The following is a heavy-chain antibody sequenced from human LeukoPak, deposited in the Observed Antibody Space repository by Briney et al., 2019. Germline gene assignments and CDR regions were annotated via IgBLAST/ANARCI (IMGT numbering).Heavy chain of an antibody. CDR3: GKDGYSSTLYGGKFDY. CDR2: IRYDGSSK. Sequence: QTGGSLRLSCAASGFTFSSYGMHWVRQAPGKGLEWVAFIRYDGSSKFYADSVKGRFTISRDNSKNTLYLQMNSLRAEDTAVYFCGKDGYSSTLYGGKFDYWGQGTLVTVSS. CDR1: GFTFSSYG. D-gene: IGHD6-13*01. V-gene: IGHV3-30*02. J-gene: IGHJ4*02.